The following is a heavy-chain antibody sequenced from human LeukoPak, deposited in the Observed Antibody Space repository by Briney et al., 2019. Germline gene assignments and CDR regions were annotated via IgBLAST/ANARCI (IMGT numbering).Heavy chain of an antibody. D-gene: IGHD4-23*01. CDR3: ARGAHDYGGRDGAFDI. J-gene: IGHJ3*02. CDR1: GGSISGSSYY. CDR2: IYYSGST. Sequence: SETLSLTCTVSGGSISGSSYYWGWIRQPPGKGLEWIGSIYYSGSTYYNPSLKSRVTISVDTSKNQFSLKLSSVTAADTAVYYCARGAHDYGGRDGAFDIWGQGTMVTVSS. V-gene: IGHV4-39*07.